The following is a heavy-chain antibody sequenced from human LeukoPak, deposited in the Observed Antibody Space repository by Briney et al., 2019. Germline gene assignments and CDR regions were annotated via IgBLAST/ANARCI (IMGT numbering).Heavy chain of an antibody. CDR3: ARPRRHCRGGNCYVVAFDY. V-gene: IGHV3-21*01. CDR2: ISSSSIYI. Sequence: PGGSLRLSCAASGFTFSSYAMSWVRQAPGKGLEWVSSISSSSIYIYYADSLKGRFTISRDNAKNSLYLQMNSLRAEDTAVYYCARPRRHCRGGNCYVVAFDYWGQGTLVTVSS. D-gene: IGHD2-15*01. CDR1: GFTFSSYA. J-gene: IGHJ4*02.